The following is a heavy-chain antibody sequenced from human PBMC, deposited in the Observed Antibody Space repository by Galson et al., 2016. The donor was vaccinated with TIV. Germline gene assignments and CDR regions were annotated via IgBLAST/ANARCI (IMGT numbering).Heavy chain of an antibody. Sequence: SVKVSCKASGDTFTGYYVHWVRQAPGQGLEWMGWIDPRSVATNYAQKFQGRVTMTRDTSISTARMELTRLTPDDTAVYYCARARYGDYFAYWGQGTLVTVSS. V-gene: IGHV1-2*02. J-gene: IGHJ4*02. CDR3: ARARYGDYFAY. CDR1: GDTFTGYY. D-gene: IGHD4-17*01. CDR2: IDPRSVAT.